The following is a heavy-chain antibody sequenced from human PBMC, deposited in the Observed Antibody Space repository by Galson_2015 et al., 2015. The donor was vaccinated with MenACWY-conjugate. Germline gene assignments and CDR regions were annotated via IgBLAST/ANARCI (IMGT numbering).Heavy chain of an antibody. D-gene: IGHD1-26*01. CDR2: IIPILGMT. J-gene: IGHJ6*02. CDR3: ARDMGSVGDV. CDR1: EVTLNVYT. V-gene: IGHV1-69*04. Sequence: SCKASEVTLNVYTISWVRQAPGEGLEWVGRIIPILGMTNYGQRFQGRVTMTADKSTSTAYMELSSLRSEDTAVYYCARDMGSVGDVWGQGTTVIVSS.